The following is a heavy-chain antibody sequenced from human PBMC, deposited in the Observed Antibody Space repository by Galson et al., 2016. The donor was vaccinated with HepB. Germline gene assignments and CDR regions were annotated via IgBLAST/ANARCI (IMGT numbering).Heavy chain of an antibody. D-gene: IGHD2-8*02. V-gene: IGHV4-61*01. CDR2: IYYSGST. CDR3: ARCTRVDGMDV. J-gene: IGHJ6*04. CDR1: DGSISSSSFY. Sequence: SETLSLTCTVSDGSISSSSFYWSWIRQPPGKGLEWIGYIYYSGSTNYNPSLKSRVTISADTSKNQFSLNLNSVTAADTAVYYCARCTRVDGMDVWGKGTTVTVSS.